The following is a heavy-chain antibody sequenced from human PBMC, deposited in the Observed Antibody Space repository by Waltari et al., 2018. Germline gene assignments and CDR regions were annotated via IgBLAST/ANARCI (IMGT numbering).Heavy chain of an antibody. CDR3: ARGRGSYHYPFDY. V-gene: IGHV4-39*07. J-gene: IGHJ4*02. D-gene: IGHD1-26*01. Sequence: QLQLQESGPGLVKPSETLSLTCTVSGGSISSSSYYWGWIRQPPGKGLEWIGSIYYSGSTYYNPSLKSGVTISVGTSKNQFSLKLSSVTAADTAVYYCARGRGSYHYPFDYWGQGTLVTVSS. CDR2: IYYSGST. CDR1: GGSISSSSYY.